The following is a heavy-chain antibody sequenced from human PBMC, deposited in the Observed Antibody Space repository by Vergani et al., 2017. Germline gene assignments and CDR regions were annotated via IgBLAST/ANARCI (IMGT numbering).Heavy chain of an antibody. CDR3: ARDLTIITIFGVTSGYYYGMDV. D-gene: IGHD3-3*01. CDR1: GFTFSSYW. Sequence: EVQLVESGGGLVQPGGSLRLSCAASGFTFSSYWMSWVRQAPGKGLEWVANIKQDGSEKYYVDSVKGRFTISRDNAKNSLYLQMNSLRAEDTAVYYCARDLTIITIFGVTSGYYYGMDVWGQG. V-gene: IGHV3-7*03. CDR2: IKQDGSEK. J-gene: IGHJ6*02.